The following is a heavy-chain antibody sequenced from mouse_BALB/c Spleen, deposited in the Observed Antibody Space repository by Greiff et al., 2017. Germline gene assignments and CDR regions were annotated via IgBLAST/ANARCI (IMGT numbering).Heavy chain of an antibody. V-gene: IGHV3-1*02. J-gene: IGHJ4*01. Sequence: DVKLQESGPDLVKPSQSLSLTCTVTGYSITSGYSWHWIRQFPGNNLEWMGYIHYSGSTNYNPSLKSRISITRDTSKNQFFLQLNSVTTEDTATYYCARYYYGSSPYAMDYWGQGTSVTVSS. CDR3: ARYYYGSSPYAMDY. CDR1: GYSITSGYS. D-gene: IGHD1-1*01. CDR2: IHYSGST.